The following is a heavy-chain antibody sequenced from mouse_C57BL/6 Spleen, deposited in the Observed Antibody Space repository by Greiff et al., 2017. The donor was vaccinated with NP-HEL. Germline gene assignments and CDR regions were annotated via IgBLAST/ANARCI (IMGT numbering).Heavy chain of an antibody. J-gene: IGHJ4*01. Sequence: EVKVVESGEGLVKPGGSLKLSCAASGFTFSSYAMSWVRQTPEKRLEWVAYISSGGDYIYYADTVKGRFTISRDNARNTLYLQMSSLKSEDTAMYYCTRERKYYAMDYWGQGTSVTVSS. V-gene: IGHV5-9-1*02. CDR1: GFTFSSYA. CDR3: TRERKYYAMDY. CDR2: ISSGGDYI.